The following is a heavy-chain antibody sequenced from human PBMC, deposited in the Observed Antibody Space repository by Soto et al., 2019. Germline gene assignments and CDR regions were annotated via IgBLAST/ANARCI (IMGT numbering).Heavy chain of an antibody. Sequence: QVQLMQSGAEVQKHGASVKVSCKASGDTFTDYYIHWVRQAPGLGLEWMGTGNPRGGHPTDAQHCLGRVTITRDTSTSTLYMELTSLTSDDTAKYYCARGGHVVVVSAALDYWGQGTLGTVSS. J-gene: IGHJ4*02. CDR3: ARGGHVVVVSAALDY. CDR1: GDTFTDYY. D-gene: IGHD2-21*01. CDR2: GNPRGGHP. V-gene: IGHV1-46*01.